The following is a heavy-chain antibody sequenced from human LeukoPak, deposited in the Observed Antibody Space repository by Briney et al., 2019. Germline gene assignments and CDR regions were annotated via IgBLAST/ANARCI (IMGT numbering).Heavy chain of an antibody. CDR2: IYYNGST. CDR3: AGPKGGYATRGAPTDY. D-gene: IGHD5-12*01. J-gene: IGHJ4*02. Sequence: SETLSLTCTVSGGSVNSSSYYWGWIRQPPGKGLEWIGTIYYNGSTYYNPSLKSRATMSVDTSKNQFSLKLSSVTAADTAVYYCAGPKGGYATRGAPTDYWGQGTLVTVSS. CDR1: GGSVNSSSYY. V-gene: IGHV4-39*07.